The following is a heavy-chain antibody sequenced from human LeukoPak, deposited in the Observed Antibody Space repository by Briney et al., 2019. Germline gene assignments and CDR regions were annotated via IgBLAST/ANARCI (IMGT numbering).Heavy chain of an antibody. Sequence: ASVKVSCKASGYTFTSYGISWVRQAPGQGLEWMGWISAYNGNTNYAQKLQGRVTMTTDTSTSTAYMELRSLRSDDTAVYYCARPNYDSSRPYYYYMDVWGKGTTVTVSS. CDR1: GYTFTSYG. V-gene: IGHV1-18*01. D-gene: IGHD3-22*01. CDR2: ISAYNGNT. J-gene: IGHJ6*03. CDR3: ARPNYDSSRPYYYYMDV.